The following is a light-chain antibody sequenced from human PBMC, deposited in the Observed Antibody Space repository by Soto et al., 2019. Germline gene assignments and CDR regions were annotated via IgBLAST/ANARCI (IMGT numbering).Light chain of an antibody. CDR1: QSVSSNS. CDR3: QQYCYSPPT. J-gene: IGKJ1*01. Sequence: EIVLTQSPGTLSLSPGESATLSCRASQSVSSNSLAWYRRNPGQPPSLLIYGTSTRATDIPRRFSGSGSGTDFTLTITRLEPEDFAVYFCQQYCYSPPTFGQGTKVEVK. CDR2: GTS. V-gene: IGKV3-20*01.